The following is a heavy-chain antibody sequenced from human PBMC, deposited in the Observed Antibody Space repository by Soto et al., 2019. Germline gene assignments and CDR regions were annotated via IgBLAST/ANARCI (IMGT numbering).Heavy chain of an antibody. CDR1: GYTFINYY. V-gene: IGHV1-46*01. CDR3: ARGYDTSVYYWSPFDY. Sequence: ASVKVSCKASGYTFINYYMHWVRQAPGQGLEWMGIINPSGGSTGYAQKFQGRVILTRDTSTSTVYMDLSSLRSEDTAVYYCARGYDTSVYYWSPFDYWGQGTLVTVSS. J-gene: IGHJ4*02. D-gene: IGHD3-22*01. CDR2: INPSGGST.